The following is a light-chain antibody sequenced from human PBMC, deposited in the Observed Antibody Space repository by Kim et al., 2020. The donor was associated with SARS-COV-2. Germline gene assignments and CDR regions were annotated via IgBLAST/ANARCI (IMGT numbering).Light chain of an antibody. J-gene: IGLJ3*02. Sequence: GQTVTLSCTRGSGSIASNYVQWDQQRPGRAPTTIIYEDNRRPSGVPDRFSGSVDSSSNSASLTISGLRTEDEADYYCLSYDNSNWVFGGGTQLTVL. V-gene: IGLV6-57*03. CDR1: SGSIASNY. CDR3: LSYDNSNWV. CDR2: EDN.